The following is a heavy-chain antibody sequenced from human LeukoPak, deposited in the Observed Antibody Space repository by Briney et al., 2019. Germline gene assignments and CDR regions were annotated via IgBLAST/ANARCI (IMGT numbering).Heavy chain of an antibody. V-gene: IGHV1-69*04. CDR3: ARSRAGGGSYFSFWFDP. J-gene: IGHJ5*02. D-gene: IGHD3-10*01. CDR2: IIPILGIA. CDR1: GGTFSSYA. Sequence: SVKVSCKASGGTFSSYAISRVRQAPGQGLEWMGRIIPILGIANYAQKFQGRVTITADKSTSTAYMELSSLRSEDTAVYYCARSRAGGGSYFSFWFDPWGQGTVVTVSS.